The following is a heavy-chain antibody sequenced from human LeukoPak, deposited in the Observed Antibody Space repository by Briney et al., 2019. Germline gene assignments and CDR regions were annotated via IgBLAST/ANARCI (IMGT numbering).Heavy chain of an antibody. CDR1: GGTFSSYA. D-gene: IGHD5-18*01. J-gene: IGHJ4*02. CDR2: IIPILGIA. CDR3: AAEDTAMVYFDY. V-gene: IGHV1-69*04. Sequence: VASVKVSCKASGGTFSSYAISWVRQAPGQGLEWMGRIIPILGIANYAQKFQGRVTITADKSTSTACLELSSLRSEDTAVYYCAAEDTAMVYFDYWGQGTLVTVSS.